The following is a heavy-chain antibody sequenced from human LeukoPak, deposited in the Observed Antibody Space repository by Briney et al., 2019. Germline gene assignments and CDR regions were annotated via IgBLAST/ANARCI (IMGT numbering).Heavy chain of an antibody. J-gene: IGHJ4*02. D-gene: IGHD6-13*01. CDR3: ARRRAASWSFDS. CDR2: IYTDGRT. V-gene: IGHV3-66*04. CDR1: GFTVSSYY. Sequence: GGSLRLSCAASGFTVSSYYMGWVRQAPGKGLEWVSVIYTDGRTYSADSMKGRFTLSRDNSKNTLYLQMSSLRAEDTAVYYCARRRAASWSFDSCGQGTLVTVSS.